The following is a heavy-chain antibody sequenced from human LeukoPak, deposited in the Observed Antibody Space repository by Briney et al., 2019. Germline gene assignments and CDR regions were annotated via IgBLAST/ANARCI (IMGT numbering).Heavy chain of an antibody. Sequence: GGSLRLSCAASGFTFSSYAMSWLRQAPGKGLEWVSVISGSLGSTYYAESVKGRFTISRDNSKNTLYLQMNSLRADDTAVYYCAKEADQFGELLFWGQGTLVTVSS. D-gene: IGHD3-10*01. CDR2: ISGSLGST. CDR1: GFTFSSYA. CDR3: AKEADQFGELLF. J-gene: IGHJ4*02. V-gene: IGHV3-23*01.